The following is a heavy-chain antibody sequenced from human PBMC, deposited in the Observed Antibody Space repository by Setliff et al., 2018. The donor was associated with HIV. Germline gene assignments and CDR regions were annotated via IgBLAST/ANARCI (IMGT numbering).Heavy chain of an antibody. CDR1: GLTFEYYA. J-gene: IGHJ4*02. Sequence: GGSLRLSCAAPGLTFEYYAMTWVRQAPGKGLEWVSGISGSGGSTYYADSVKGRFTISRDNSKNTLYLQMNSLRAEDTAVYYCTRDFMTGSAYWGQGTLVTVPQ. CDR3: TRDFMTGSAY. CDR2: ISGSGGST. V-gene: IGHV3-23*01. D-gene: IGHD3-9*01.